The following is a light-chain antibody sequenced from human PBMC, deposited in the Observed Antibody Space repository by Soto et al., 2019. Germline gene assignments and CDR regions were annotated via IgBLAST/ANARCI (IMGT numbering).Light chain of an antibody. J-gene: IGKJ4*01. CDR3: QQSHATPT. CDR2: RAS. V-gene: IGKV1-39*01. CDR1: QTINID. Sequence: DIQMTQSPYSLSASIGDRVTITCRASQTINIDLNWYQQRPGKVPELLISRASTLQSGVPSRFVGSSYGTDVTLTISSLQPEDFTTYYCQQSHATPTFGGGTKVEIK.